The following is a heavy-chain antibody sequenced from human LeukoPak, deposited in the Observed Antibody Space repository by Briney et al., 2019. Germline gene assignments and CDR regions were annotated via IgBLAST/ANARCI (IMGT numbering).Heavy chain of an antibody. V-gene: IGHV3-66*02. CDR2: IYSGGST. Sequence: GGSLRLSCAASGFTVSSNYMSWVRQAPGKGLEWVSVIYSGGSTYYADSVKGRFTISRDNSKNTLYLQMNSLRAEDTAAYYCAREISADAFDIWGQGTMVTVSS. CDR1: GFTVSSNY. D-gene: IGHD6-25*01. J-gene: IGHJ3*02. CDR3: AREISADAFDI.